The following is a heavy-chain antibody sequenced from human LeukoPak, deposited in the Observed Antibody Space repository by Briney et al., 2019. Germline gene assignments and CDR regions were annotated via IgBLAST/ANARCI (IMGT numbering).Heavy chain of an antibody. V-gene: IGHV1-46*03. D-gene: IGHD3-22*01. CDR1: GYTFASYY. Sequence: ASVKVSCKASGYTFASYYMHWVRQAPGQGLEWMGIINPSGGSTSYAQKFQGRLTMTRATSRRPVYLELSSLRSEDTAVYYCARGYYDSSGYRPRNRPVEFYYMDVWGKGTTVTVSS. J-gene: IGHJ6*03. CDR2: INPSGGST. CDR3: ARGYYDSSGYRPRNRPVEFYYMDV.